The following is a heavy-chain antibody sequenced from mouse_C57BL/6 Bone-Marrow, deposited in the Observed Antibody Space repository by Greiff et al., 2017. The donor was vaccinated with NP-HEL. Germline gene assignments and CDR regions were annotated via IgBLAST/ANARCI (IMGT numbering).Heavy chain of an antibody. D-gene: IGHD1-1*01. J-gene: IGHJ4*01. Sequence: EVQGVESGGGLVQPGGSLSLSCAASGFTFTDYYMSWVRQPPGKALEWLGFIRNKANGYTTEYSASVKGRFTISRDNSQSILYLQMNALRAEDSATYYCARHYYGRPHYYAMDYWGQGTSVTVSS. CDR1: GFTFTDYY. CDR2: IRNKANGYTT. V-gene: IGHV7-3*01. CDR3: ARHYYGRPHYYAMDY.